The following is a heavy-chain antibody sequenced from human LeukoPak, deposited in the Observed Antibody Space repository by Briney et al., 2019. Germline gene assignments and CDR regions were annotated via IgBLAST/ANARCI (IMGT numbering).Heavy chain of an antibody. V-gene: IGHV4-34*01. CDR1: GGTFSDNY. Sequence: SETLSLTCAVYGGTFSDNYWSWIRQPPGKGLEWLGEINHSGITNYNPSLTSRVTISVDTSKNQFSLKLSSVTAADTAVYYCARGGIAAAGLSYWGQGTLVTVSS. CDR2: INHSGIT. J-gene: IGHJ4*02. CDR3: ARGGIAAAGLSY. D-gene: IGHD6-13*01.